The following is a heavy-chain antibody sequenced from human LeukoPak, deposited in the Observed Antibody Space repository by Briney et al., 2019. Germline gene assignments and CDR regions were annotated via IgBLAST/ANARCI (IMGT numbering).Heavy chain of an antibody. CDR3: AKPNYDLLTGYKFFDY. J-gene: IGHJ4*02. Sequence: PGRSLRLSCAASGFTFRSYGMHWVRQAPGKGLEWVALIPYDGSNKYYADSVKGRFSISRDNSKNTLSLQMDNLRVEDTAVYYCAKPNYDLLTGYKFFDYWGQGTLVTVSS. CDR1: GFTFRSYG. D-gene: IGHD3-9*01. CDR2: IPYDGSNK. V-gene: IGHV3-30*18.